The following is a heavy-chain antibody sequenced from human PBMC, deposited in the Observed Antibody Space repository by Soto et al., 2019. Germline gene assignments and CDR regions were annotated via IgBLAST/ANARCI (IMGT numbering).Heavy chain of an antibody. CDR2: INPSGGST. J-gene: IGHJ6*02. Sequence: VASVKVSCKASGYTFTSYYMHWVRQAPGQGLEWMGIINPSGGSTSYAQKFQGRVTMTRDTSTSTVYMELSSLRSEDTAVYYCARDLGFVQGRDTAMAPRGYSYGYGMDVWGQGTTVTVSS. V-gene: IGHV1-46*01. D-gene: IGHD5-18*01. CDR3: ARDLGFVQGRDTAMAPRGYSYGYGMDV. CDR1: GYTFTSYY.